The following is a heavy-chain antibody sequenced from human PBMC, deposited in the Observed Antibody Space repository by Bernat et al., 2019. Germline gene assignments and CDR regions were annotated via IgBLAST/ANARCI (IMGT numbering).Heavy chain of an antibody. Sequence: QVQLVESGGGVVQPGRSLRLSCAASGFTFNTYAMHWVRQAPGKGLEWVTIMSYDGSDQYYADSVKGRFTNSRDNSKNTLYLQMNSLRAEDTAVYYCAKDGPAYLDSRDYPFGHWYFDLWGRGTLVTVSS. D-gene: IGHD3-22*01. CDR1: GFTFNTYA. V-gene: IGHV3-30-3*01. CDR2: MSYDGSDQ. J-gene: IGHJ2*01. CDR3: AKDGPAYLDSRDYPFGHWYFDL.